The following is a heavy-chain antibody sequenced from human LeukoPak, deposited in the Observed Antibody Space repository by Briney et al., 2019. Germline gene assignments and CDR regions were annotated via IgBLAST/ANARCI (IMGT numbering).Heavy chain of an antibody. CDR3: AKRYAAAGTLDY. V-gene: IGHV3-30*02. Sequence: GGSLRLSCVASGFTFSNYGTHWVRQAPGKGLEWVAFIRYDESNKYYADSVKGRFTISRDNSKNTLYLQMNSLRAEDTAVYYCAKRYAAAGTLDYWGQGTLVTVSS. CDR1: GFTFSNYG. CDR2: IRYDESNK. J-gene: IGHJ4*02. D-gene: IGHD6-13*01.